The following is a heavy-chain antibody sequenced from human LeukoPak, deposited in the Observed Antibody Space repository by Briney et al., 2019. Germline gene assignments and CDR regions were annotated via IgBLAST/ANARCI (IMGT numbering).Heavy chain of an antibody. D-gene: IGHD3-22*01. CDR1: GFTFSSYS. V-gene: IGHV3-48*01. CDR2: ISSSSSTI. CDR3: ARDGREVVRIGAAFDI. Sequence: GGSLRLSCAASGFTFSSYSMNWVRQAPGKGLEWVSYISSSSSTIYYADSVKGRFTISRDNAKNSLYLQMNSLRAEDTAVYYCARDGREVVRIGAAFDIWGQGTMVTVSS. J-gene: IGHJ3*02.